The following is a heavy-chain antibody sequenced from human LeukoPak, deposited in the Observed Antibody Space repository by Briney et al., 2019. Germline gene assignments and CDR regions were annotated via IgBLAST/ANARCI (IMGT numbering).Heavy chain of an antibody. Sequence: PSETLSLTCTVSGGSISSGSYYWSWIRQPAGKGLEWIGRIYTSGGTNYNPSLKSRATISVDTSKNQFSLKLSSVTAADTAVYYCARSLVYGDFSDYWGQGTLVTVSS. CDR1: GGSISSGSYY. V-gene: IGHV4-61*02. J-gene: IGHJ4*02. CDR2: IYTSGGT. D-gene: IGHD4-17*01. CDR3: ARSLVYGDFSDY.